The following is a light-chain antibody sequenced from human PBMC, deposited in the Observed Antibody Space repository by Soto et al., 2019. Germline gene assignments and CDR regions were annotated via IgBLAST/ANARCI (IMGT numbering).Light chain of an antibody. CDR1: QSVSSSY. V-gene: IGKV3-20*01. CDR2: ETS. CDR3: QHYGNSPQT. Sequence: EIVLTQSPGTLSLSPGERATLSCRASQSVSSSYLAWYQQKPGQAPRLLMYETSSRATGIPDRFSGSGSGTDFTLTISRLEPEDFAVYYCQHYGNSPQTFGQGTKVEIK. J-gene: IGKJ1*01.